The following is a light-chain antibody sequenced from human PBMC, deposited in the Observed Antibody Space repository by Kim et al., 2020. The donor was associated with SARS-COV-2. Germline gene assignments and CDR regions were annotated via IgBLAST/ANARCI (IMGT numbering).Light chain of an antibody. CDR2: AVS. Sequence: DIQMTQSPSSLSASVGDRVTITCRASQSVTTYLNWYQQKQGKAPQLLIYAVSRLQSGVPSRFSGGGSGTDFTLTISSLQPEDFAVYYCQQNHNPPWTLGHGTQVDIK. CDR3: QQNHNPPWT. J-gene: IGKJ1*01. V-gene: IGKV1-39*01. CDR1: QSVTTY.